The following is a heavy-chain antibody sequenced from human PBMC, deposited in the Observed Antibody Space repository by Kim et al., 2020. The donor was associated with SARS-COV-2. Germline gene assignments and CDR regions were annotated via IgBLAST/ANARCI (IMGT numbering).Heavy chain of an antibody. CDR3: ARHEGDDDSSGYLDY. Sequence: GESLKISCKGSGYSFTSYWIGWVRQMPGKGLEWMGIIYPGDSDTRYSPSFQGQVTISADKSISTAYLQWSSLKASDTAMYYCARHEGDDDSSGYLDYWGQGTLVTVSS. J-gene: IGHJ4*02. D-gene: IGHD3-22*01. V-gene: IGHV5-51*01. CDR1: GYSFTSYW. CDR2: IYPGDSDT.